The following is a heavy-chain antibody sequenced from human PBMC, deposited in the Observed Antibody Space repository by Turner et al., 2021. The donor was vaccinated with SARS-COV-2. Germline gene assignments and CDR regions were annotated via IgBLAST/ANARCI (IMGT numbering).Heavy chain of an antibody. V-gene: IGHV4-59*01. CDR2: IYYSGST. J-gene: IGHJ6*02. CDR3: ARVVPIGVYGSGSYDHGMDV. Sequence: QVQLQESGPGLVKPSATLSLTCTVSGGSISSYYWSWIRQPPGKGLEWIGYIYYSGSTNYDPSLKSRVTISVDTSKNQFSLKLSSVTAADTAVYYCARVVPIGVYGSGSYDHGMDVWGQGTTVTVSS. CDR1: GGSISSYY. D-gene: IGHD3-10*01.